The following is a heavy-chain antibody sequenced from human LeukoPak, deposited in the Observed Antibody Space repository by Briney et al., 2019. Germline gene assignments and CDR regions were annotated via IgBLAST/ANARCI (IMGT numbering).Heavy chain of an antibody. CDR2: IRQNGSEK. J-gene: IGHJ6*03. V-gene: IGHV3-7*01. CDR3: ARSPSGDYMDV. D-gene: IGHD3-10*01. CDR1: GFTFGDYV. Sequence: GGSLRLSCTASGFTFGDYVMSWVRQAPGKGLEWVANIRQNGSEKYYVDSVKGRSTISRDNAKNSLYLQMNSLRAEDTAVYYCARSPSGDYMDVWGKGTTVTVSS.